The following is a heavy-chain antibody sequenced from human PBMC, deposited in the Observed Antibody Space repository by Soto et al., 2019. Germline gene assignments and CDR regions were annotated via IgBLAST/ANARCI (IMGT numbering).Heavy chain of an antibody. J-gene: IGHJ4*02. CDR3: ARGRRERGKYYFDY. V-gene: IGHV1-8*01. Sequence: ASVKVSCKASGYTFTSYDINWVRQATGQGLEWMGWMNPNSGNTGYAQKFQGRVTMTRNTSISTAYMELSSLRSEDTAVYYCARGRRERGKYYFDYWGQGTLVTVSS. CDR1: GYTFTSYD. CDR2: MNPNSGNT. D-gene: IGHD1-26*01.